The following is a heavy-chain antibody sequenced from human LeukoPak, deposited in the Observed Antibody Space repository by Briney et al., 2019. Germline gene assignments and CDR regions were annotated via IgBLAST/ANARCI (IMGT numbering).Heavy chain of an antibody. J-gene: IGHJ5*02. CDR3: ARDRNRRLGSPNWFDP. CDR2: ISSSGSTI. CDR1: GFTFSDYY. D-gene: IGHD1-1*01. V-gene: IGHV3-11*01. Sequence: GGSLRLSCAASGFTFSDYYMSWIRQAPGKGLEWVSYISSSGSTIYYADSVKGRFTISRDNAKNSLYLQMNSLRAEDTAVYYRARDRNRRLGSPNWFDPWGQGTLVTVSS.